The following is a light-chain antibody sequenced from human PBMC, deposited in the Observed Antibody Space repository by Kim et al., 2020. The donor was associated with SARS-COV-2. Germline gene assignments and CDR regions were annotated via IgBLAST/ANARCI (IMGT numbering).Light chain of an antibody. Sequence: DFQMTQSPSSLSASIGDRVTITCRASQGIANYLAWYQQKPGKVPKLLISTASTLQSGAPSRFSGSGSGTDFTLTISSLQPEDVATYYCQKYNGAPLTFGGGTKVEIK. CDR3: QKYNGAPLT. V-gene: IGKV1-27*01. CDR2: TAS. J-gene: IGKJ4*01. CDR1: QGIANY.